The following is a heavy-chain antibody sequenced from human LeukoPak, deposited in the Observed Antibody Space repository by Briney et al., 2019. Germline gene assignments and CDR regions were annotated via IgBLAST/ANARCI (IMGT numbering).Heavy chain of an antibody. D-gene: IGHD2-2*01. CDR3: ARANFLYCSSTSCLFDY. V-gene: IGHV1-2*04. CDR2: INANSGGT. Sequence: ASVKVSCKASGYTFTDYYMHWVRLAPGQGLEWMGSINANSGGTKYVQKFQGWVTMTRDTSRDTAYLELSRLTSDDTAVYYCARANFLYCSSTSCLFDYWGQGTLVTVSS. CDR1: GYTFTDYY. J-gene: IGHJ4*02.